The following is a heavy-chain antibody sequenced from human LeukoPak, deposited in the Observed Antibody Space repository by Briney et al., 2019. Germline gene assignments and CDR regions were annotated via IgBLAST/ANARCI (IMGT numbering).Heavy chain of an antibody. J-gene: IGHJ4*02. CDR3: ASLAYCGGDCYSGPDFDY. CDR1: GGSFSGYY. Sequence: PSETLSLTCAVYGGSFSGYYWSWIRQPPGKGLEWIGEINHSGSTNYNPSHKSRVTISVDTSKNQFSLKLSSVTAADTAVYYCASLAYCGGDCYSGPDFDYWGQGTLVTVSS. CDR2: INHSGST. D-gene: IGHD2-21*02. V-gene: IGHV4-34*01.